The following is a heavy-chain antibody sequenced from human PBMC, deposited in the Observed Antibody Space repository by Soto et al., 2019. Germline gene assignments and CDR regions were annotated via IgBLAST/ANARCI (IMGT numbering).Heavy chain of an antibody. J-gene: IGHJ4*02. Sequence: QVQLVESGGGLVKPGGSLRLSCAASGFTFSDYYMSWIRQAPGKGLEWVSYISSSGSTIYYADSVKGRFTISRDNAKNSLSLQINSLRAEDTDVYYCARVSSSYDFWSGYHYNDYFDYWGQGTLVTVSS. D-gene: IGHD3-3*01. V-gene: IGHV3-11*01. CDR1: GFTFSDYY. CDR3: ARVSSSYDFWSGYHYNDYFDY. CDR2: ISSSGSTI.